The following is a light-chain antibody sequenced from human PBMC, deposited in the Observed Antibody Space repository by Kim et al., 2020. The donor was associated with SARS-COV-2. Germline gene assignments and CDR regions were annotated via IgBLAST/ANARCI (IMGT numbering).Light chain of an antibody. CDR2: GAS. V-gene: IGKV3-15*01. CDR3: QQYHTRPIT. CDR1: QSVRSN. J-gene: IGKJ5*01. Sequence: GSPGGRAALSCKTSQSVRSNLAWYQQKLGQAPRLLLYGASTRATDIPARFSGSGSGTEFTLTISGLQSEDFAVYYCQQYHTRPITFGQGTRLEIK.